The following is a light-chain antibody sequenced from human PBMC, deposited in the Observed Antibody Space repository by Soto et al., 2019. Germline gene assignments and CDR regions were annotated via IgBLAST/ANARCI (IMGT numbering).Light chain of an antibody. V-gene: IGKV1-39*01. Sequence: DIQMTQSPSSLSASVGDRVTITCRAGQTISRYLNWYQQKAGKAPKLLIYAASSLQSGVPSRFSGSGSGTDFTLTISDLQAEDFATYYCQHYNSYSEAFGQGTKVELK. CDR1: QTISRY. CDR3: QHYNSYSEA. CDR2: AAS. J-gene: IGKJ1*01.